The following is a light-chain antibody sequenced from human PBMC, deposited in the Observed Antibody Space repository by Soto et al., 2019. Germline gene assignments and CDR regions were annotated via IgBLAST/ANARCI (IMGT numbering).Light chain of an antibody. Sequence: QSALTQPASVSGTPGESITISCTGTSSDVGSYDLVSWYQQHPGKAPKLMIYEDNKRPSGVSIRISGSKSGNTAALTISGLQAEDEADYYCCSYGGSITGVFGGGTKLTVL. CDR3: CSYGGSITGV. V-gene: IGLV2-23*01. CDR1: SSDVGSYDL. CDR2: EDN. J-gene: IGLJ3*02.